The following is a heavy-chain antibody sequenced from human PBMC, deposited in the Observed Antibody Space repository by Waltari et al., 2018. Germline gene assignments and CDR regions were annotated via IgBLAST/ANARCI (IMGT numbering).Heavy chain of an antibody. J-gene: IGHJ6*04. V-gene: IGHV5-51*03. CDR1: GSSFTSYW. CDR3: ARRASGGADV. CDR2: IYPGDSDT. Sequence: DVQLVQSGAEVKKPGEYLKIARNGSGSSFTSYWSGGVRQMPGRGLEWMGLIYPGDSDTRYSPSFQGQVTISADKSISTAYLQWSSLKASDTAMYYCARRASGGADVWGKGTTVTVSS.